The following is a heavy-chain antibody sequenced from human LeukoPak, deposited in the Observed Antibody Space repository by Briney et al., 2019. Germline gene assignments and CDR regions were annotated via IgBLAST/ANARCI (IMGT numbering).Heavy chain of an antibody. J-gene: IGHJ4*02. V-gene: IGHV3-23*01. CDR1: GFTFSGYA. Sequence: GGSLRLSCAASGFTFSGYAMRWVRQAPGEGLEWVSGISGSGGSTYYADSVKGRFTISRDNSKNSLYLQMNSLRTEDTALYYCAKDFMAAAGSPSFDYWGQGTLVTVSS. CDR2: ISGSGGST. D-gene: IGHD6-13*01. CDR3: AKDFMAAAGSPSFDY.